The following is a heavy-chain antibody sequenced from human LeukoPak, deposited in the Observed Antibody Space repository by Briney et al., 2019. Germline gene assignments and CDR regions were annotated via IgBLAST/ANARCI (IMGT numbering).Heavy chain of an antibody. Sequence: GGSLRLSCAASGFTFSSYGMHWVRQAPGKGLEWAAFIRYDGSNKYYADPVKGRFTISRDNSKNTLYLQMNSLRAEDTAVYYCARDGYSKAFDIWGQGTMVTVSS. CDR2: IRYDGSNK. V-gene: IGHV3-30*02. CDR1: GFTFSSYG. J-gene: IGHJ3*02. D-gene: IGHD5-18*01. CDR3: ARDGYSKAFDI.